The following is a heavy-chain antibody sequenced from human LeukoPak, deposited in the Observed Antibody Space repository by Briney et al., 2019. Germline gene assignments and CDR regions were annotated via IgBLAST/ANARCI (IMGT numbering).Heavy chain of an antibody. V-gene: IGHV3-30-3*01. D-gene: IGHD1-26*01. CDR2: ISYDGSNK. CDR1: GFTFSSYA. CDR3: ARELGNQWELPRAYGAFDI. J-gene: IGHJ3*02. Sequence: PGGSLRLSCAASGFTFSSYAMHWVRQAPGKGLEWVAVISYDGSNKYYADSVKGRFTISRDNSKNTLYLQMNSLRAEDTAVYYCARELGNQWELPRAYGAFDIWGQGTMVTVSS.